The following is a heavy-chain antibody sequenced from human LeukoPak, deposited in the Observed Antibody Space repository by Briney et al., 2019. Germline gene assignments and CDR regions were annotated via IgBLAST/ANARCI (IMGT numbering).Heavy chain of an antibody. CDR3: ARGKVTTVLTWFDP. Sequence: SETLSLTCTVSGGSISSYYWMWIRQPPGKGLEWIGCIYYNGNTYYNPSLESRVTFSVDTSKNQFSLKLTSVTAADTAVYYCARGKVTTVLTWFDPWGQGTLVTVSS. CDR2: IYYNGNT. CDR1: GGSISSYY. V-gene: IGHV4-59*01. D-gene: IGHD4/OR15-4a*01. J-gene: IGHJ5*02.